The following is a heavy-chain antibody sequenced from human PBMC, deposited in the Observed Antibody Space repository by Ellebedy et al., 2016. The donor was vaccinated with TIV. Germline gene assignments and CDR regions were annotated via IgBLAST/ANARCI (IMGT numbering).Heavy chain of an antibody. CDR3: ARGDSTSSRIYY. V-gene: IGHV4-30-4*02. CDR1: GGSISSGDHY. J-gene: IGHJ4*02. CDR2: IYSSGST. D-gene: IGHD6-6*01. Sequence: MPSDTLSLTCTVSGGSISSGDHYWSWIRQPPGKGLEWIGYIYSSGSTYYNPSLKSRVTISIDTSKNQFSLKLSSVTAADTAVYFCARGDSTSSRIYYWGQGTLVT.